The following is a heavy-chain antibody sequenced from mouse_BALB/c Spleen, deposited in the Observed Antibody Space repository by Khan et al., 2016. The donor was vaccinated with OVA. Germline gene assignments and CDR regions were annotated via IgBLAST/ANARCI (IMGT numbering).Heavy chain of an antibody. Sequence: QVQLKESGPGLVAPSQSLSITCTVSGFSLSNYGIHWVRQPPGKGLEWLGVIWTGGITNYNSALMSRLIISKDNSKRQVFFKLIRLQTADTAIYYCARSYDYGVGGFAYWGQGTLVTGSA. CDR2: IWTGGIT. CDR1: GFSLSNYG. V-gene: IGHV2-9*02. CDR3: ARSYDYGVGGFAY. D-gene: IGHD2-4*01. J-gene: IGHJ3*01.